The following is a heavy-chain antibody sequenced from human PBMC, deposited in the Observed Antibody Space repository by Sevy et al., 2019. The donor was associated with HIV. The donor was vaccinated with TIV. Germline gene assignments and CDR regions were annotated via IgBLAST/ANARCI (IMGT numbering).Heavy chain of an antibody. Sequence: GGSLRLSCAASGFNFNTYSMNWIRQAPGKGLEWVSSISSRSTYIDYADSVKGRFTISRDNAKNSLYLQMNSLEAEDTAVYYCARDGGCSTTSCLLYFDSWGQGTPVTVSS. V-gene: IGHV3-21*01. CDR1: GFNFNTYS. D-gene: IGHD2-2*01. CDR3: ARDGGCSTTSCLLYFDS. J-gene: IGHJ4*02. CDR2: ISSRSTYI.